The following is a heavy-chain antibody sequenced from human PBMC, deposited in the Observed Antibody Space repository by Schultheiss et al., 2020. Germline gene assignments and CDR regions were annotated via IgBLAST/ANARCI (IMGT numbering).Heavy chain of an antibody. J-gene: IGHJ4*02. CDR2: ISYDGSNK. CDR1: GFTFNSYA. V-gene: IGHV3-30-3*01. CDR3: ARGYDFWYY. D-gene: IGHD3-3*01. Sequence: GGSLRLSCAASGFTFNSYAMHWVRQAPGKGLEWVAVISYDGSNKYYADSVKGRFTISRDNAKNTLYVQRNSLGAEDTAVYYCARGYDFWYYWGQGTLVTVSS.